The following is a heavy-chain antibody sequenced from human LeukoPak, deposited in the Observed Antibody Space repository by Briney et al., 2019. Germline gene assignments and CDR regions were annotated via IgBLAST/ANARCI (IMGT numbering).Heavy chain of an antibody. V-gene: IGHV4-34*01. CDR1: GGSFSGYY. J-gene: IGHJ4*02. CDR2: INHSGST. CDR3: ARGSVIALADTGVDY. Sequence: PSETLSLTCAVSGGSFSGYYWSWIRQPPGKGLEWIGVINHSGSTHYNPSLKSRVTISVDTSNNQFSLKLTSVTAADTAVYYCARGSVIALADTGVDYWGQGTLVTVSS. D-gene: IGHD6-19*01.